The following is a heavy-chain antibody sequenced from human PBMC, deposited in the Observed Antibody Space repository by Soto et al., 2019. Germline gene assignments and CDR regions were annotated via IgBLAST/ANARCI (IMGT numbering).Heavy chain of an antibody. D-gene: IGHD3-10*01. CDR1: GFTFSSYA. J-gene: IGHJ3*02. CDR3: ARVDYGSGSYYGAFDI. CDR2: ISGSGGST. Sequence: EVQLLESGGGLVQPGGSLRLSCAASGFTFSSYAMSWVRQAPGKGLEWVSAISGSGGSTYYADSVKGRFTISRDNSKNTLYLQMNSLRAEDTAVYYCARVDYGSGSYYGAFDIWGQGTMVTVSS. V-gene: IGHV3-23*01.